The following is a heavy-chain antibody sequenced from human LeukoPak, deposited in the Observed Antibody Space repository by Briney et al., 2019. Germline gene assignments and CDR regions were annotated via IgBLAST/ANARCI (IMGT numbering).Heavy chain of an antibody. V-gene: IGHV4-59*01. Sequence: SETLSLTCTVSGGSISSYYWSWIRQPPGKGLEWIGYVYYSGSTNYNPSLKSRVTISVDTSKNQFSLRLSSVTAADTAVYYCALHYYETGYFDYWGQGTLVTVSS. D-gene: IGHD3-22*01. CDR2: VYYSGST. CDR3: ALHYYETGYFDY. CDR1: GGSISSYY. J-gene: IGHJ4*02.